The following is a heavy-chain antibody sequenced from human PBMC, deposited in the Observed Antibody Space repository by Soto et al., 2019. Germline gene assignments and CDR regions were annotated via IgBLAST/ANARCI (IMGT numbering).Heavy chain of an antibody. Sequence: PGGSLRLSCVASGFTFNSSEMNWVRQAPGKGLEWVSYINSGGGTKYYADSVKGRFTISRDNAKNSLYLQMNSLRAEDTGIYYCARTECRSTTCFTAYYYYGMDLWGQGTTVTVSS. CDR3: ARTECRSTTCFTAYYYYGMDL. V-gene: IGHV3-48*03. J-gene: IGHJ6*02. CDR1: GFTFNSSE. CDR2: INSGGGTK. D-gene: IGHD2-2*02.